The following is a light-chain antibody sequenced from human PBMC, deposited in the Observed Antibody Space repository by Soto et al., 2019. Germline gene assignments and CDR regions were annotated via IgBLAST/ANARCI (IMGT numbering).Light chain of an antibody. CDR2: WAS. CDR3: HQFFYLTT. CDR1: RSVLFTSNDKSF. J-gene: IGKJ1*01. V-gene: IGKV4-1*01. Sequence: DIVMTQSPDSLAVSLGERATINCRSSRSVLFTSNDKSFVAWYQQKPGQSPKLLINWASTREPGVPHRSRVRGAGTESALKSSGLQAEDVATDSGHQFFYLTTFAQGTKVDIK.